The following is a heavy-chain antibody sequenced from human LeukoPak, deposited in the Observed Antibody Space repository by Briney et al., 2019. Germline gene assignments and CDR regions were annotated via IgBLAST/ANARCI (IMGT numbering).Heavy chain of an antibody. CDR2: ISGSGGST. V-gene: IGHV3-23*01. CDR1: GFTFSSYA. CDR3: AKAGYDFWSGYYYFDY. Sequence: GGSLRLSCAASGFTFSSYAMSWVRQAPGKGLEWVSAISGSGGSTYYADSVKGRFTISRDDSKNTLYLQMNSLRAEDTAVYYCAKAGYDFWSGYYYFDYWGQGTLVTVSS. J-gene: IGHJ4*02. D-gene: IGHD3-3*01.